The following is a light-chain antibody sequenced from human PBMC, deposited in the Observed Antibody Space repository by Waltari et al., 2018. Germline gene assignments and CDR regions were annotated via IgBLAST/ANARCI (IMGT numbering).Light chain of an antibody. CDR3: CAYTGNFWV. CDR1: SSDVGGSDY. Sequence: QSALTQPRPVSGSPGQSVTISCTGSSSDVGGSDYVSWYQQHPGKAPELMTFDVRKRPSGVPDRFSCSKSGNTASLTISGLQADDEADYYCCAYTGNFWVFGGGTELIVL. CDR2: DVR. J-gene: IGLJ3*02. V-gene: IGLV2-11*01.